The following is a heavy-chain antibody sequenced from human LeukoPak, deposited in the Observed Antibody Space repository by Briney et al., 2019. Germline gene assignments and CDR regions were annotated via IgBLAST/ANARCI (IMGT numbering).Heavy chain of an antibody. CDR2: IYYSGST. J-gene: IGHJ5*02. D-gene: IGHD3-22*01. V-gene: IGHV4-39*01. CDR1: GGSISSSSYY. Sequence: PSETLSLTCTVSGGSISSSSYYWGWIRQPPGKGLEWIGSIYYSGSTYYNPSLKSRVTISVDTSKNQFSLKLSSVTAADTAVYYCARHWRDSSGWFDPWGQGTLVTVSS. CDR3: ARHWRDSSGWFDP.